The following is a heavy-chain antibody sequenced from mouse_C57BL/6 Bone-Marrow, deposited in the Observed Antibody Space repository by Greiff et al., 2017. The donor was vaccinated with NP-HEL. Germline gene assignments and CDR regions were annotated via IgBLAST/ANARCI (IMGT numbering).Heavy chain of an antibody. Sequence: QVQLKQSGAELVRPGASVTLSCKASGYTFTDYEMHWVKQTPVHGLEWIGAIDPETGGTAYNQKFKGKAILTADKSSSTAYMELRSLTSEDSAVYYCTRDFITTVVATDYFDYWGQGTTLTVSS. V-gene: IGHV1-15*01. CDR2: IDPETGGT. J-gene: IGHJ2*01. D-gene: IGHD1-1*01. CDR1: GYTFTDYE. CDR3: TRDFITTVVATDYFDY.